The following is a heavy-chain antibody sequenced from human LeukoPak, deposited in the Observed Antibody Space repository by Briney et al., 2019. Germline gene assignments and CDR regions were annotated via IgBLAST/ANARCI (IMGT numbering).Heavy chain of an antibody. CDR3: ARTMPTYYYGSGSPLDAFDI. Sequence: SETLSLTCTVSGGSISSYYRSWIRQPPGKGLEWIGYIYYSGSTNYNPSLKSRVTISVDTSKTQFYLKLNSVTDADTAVYCCARTMPTYYYGSGSPLDAFDIWGQGTMVTVSS. CDR2: IYYSGST. J-gene: IGHJ3*02. V-gene: IGHV4-59*01. D-gene: IGHD3-10*01. CDR1: GGSISSYY.